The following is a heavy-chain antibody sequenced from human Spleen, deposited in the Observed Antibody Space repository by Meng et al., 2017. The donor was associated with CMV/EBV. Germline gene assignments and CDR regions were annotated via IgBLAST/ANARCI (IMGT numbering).Heavy chain of an antibody. D-gene: IGHD2-2*01. CDR2: IYYSGST. Sequence: SETLSLTCTVSGGSISSSSYYWGWIRQPPGKGLEWIGSIYYSGSTYYNPSLKSRVTISVDTSKNQFSLRLSSVTAADTAVYYCARWGSSMQSCGMDVWGQGTPVTVSS. CDR1: GGSISSSSYY. CDR3: ARWGSSMQSCGMDV. V-gene: IGHV4-39*07. J-gene: IGHJ6*02.